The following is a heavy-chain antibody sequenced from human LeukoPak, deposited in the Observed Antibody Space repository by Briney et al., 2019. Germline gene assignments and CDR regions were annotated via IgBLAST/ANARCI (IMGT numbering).Heavy chain of an antibody. CDR1: AFTFNIFA. Sequence: TGGTLRFSCSASAFTFNIFALSRLPQGPGKGLEWGSAISTSSGSTYYADSVKGRFTTTRDNSKNTLYLQMNSLRAEDTAVYYCAKDAMDNILTSYYLDEWGQGTPVTVSS. CDR2: ISTSSGST. V-gene: IGHV3-23*01. J-gene: IGHJ4*02. CDR3: AKDAMDNILTSYYLDE. D-gene: IGHD3-9*01.